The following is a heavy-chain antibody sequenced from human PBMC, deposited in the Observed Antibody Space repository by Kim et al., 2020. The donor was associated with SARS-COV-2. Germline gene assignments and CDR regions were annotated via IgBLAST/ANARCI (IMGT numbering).Heavy chain of an antibody. J-gene: IGHJ5*02. Sequence: SETLSLTCTVSRGSLRPHYWSWIRQPPGKGLEWIGYIRDTGNSNANPSLRSRVTISVDRSKNKFSLKQKSVTGADSGVYYCAINSDTDWFDTWCQGNRGT. CDR1: RGSLRPHY. D-gene: IGHD1-26*01. V-gene: IGHV4-59*11. CDR2: IRDTGNS. CDR3: AINSDTDWFDT.